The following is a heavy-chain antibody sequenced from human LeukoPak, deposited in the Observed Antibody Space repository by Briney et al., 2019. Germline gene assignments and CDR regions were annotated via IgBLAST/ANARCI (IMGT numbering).Heavy chain of an antibody. D-gene: IGHD3-22*01. CDR3: ARGVYDSTNWFDP. Sequence: GGSLRLSCAASGFTFSSNYMSWVRQAPGKGLEWVSVIYSGGSTYYADSVKGRFTISRDNSKNTLYLQMNSLRAEDTAVYYCARGVYDSTNWFDPWGQGTLVTVSS. J-gene: IGHJ5*02. V-gene: IGHV3-66*01. CDR2: IYSGGST. CDR1: GFTFSSNY.